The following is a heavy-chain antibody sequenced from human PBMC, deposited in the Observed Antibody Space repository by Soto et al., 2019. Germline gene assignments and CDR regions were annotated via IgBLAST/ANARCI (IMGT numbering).Heavy chain of an antibody. CDR3: ARSKVLQQWLLHGAFDI. J-gene: IGHJ3*02. Sequence: ASVKVSCKASGYTFTSYAMHWVRQAPGQRLEWMGWINAGNGNTKYSQKFQGRVTITRDTSASTAYMELSSLRSEDTAVYYCARSKVLQQWLLHGAFDIWGPGTMVTV. CDR2: INAGNGNT. D-gene: IGHD6-19*01. CDR1: GYTFTSYA. V-gene: IGHV1-3*01.